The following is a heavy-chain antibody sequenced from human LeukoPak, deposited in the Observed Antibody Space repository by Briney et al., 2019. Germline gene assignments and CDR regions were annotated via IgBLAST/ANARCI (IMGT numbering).Heavy chain of an antibody. V-gene: IGHV1-69*04. CDR3: ARDYADYSYYYMDV. CDR2: ITPILGIT. Sequence: SVKVSCKVSGYTLTELSMHWVRQAPGQGLEWMGRITPILGITNYAQNFQGRVTLTADKSTSTVYMELSSLRSGDTAVYYCARDYADYSYYYMDVWGKGTTVTVSS. D-gene: IGHD3-16*01. CDR1: GYTLTELS. J-gene: IGHJ6*03.